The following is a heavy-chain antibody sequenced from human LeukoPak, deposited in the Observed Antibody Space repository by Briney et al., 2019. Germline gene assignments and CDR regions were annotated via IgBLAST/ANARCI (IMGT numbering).Heavy chain of an antibody. CDR3: ATRSVAGTIYQTSSGSFDY. D-gene: IGHD6-19*01. CDR2: TYYRSKWYN. CDR1: GDSVSSNSAA. V-gene: IGHV6-1*01. J-gene: IGHJ4*02. Sequence: SQTLSLTCAISGDSVSSNSAAWNWIRQSPSRGLEWLGRTYYRSKWYNDYAVSVKSRITINPDTSKNQFSLQLNSVTPEDTAVYYCATRSVAGTIYQTSSGSFDYWGQGTLVTVSS.